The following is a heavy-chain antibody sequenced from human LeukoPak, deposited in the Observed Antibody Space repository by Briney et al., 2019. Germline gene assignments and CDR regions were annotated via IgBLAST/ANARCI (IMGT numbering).Heavy chain of an antibody. CDR3: ARTLGSASYSLIAY. Sequence: PSETLSLTCAVYGGSFSGYYWSWIRQPPGKGLEWIGEINHSGSTNYNPSLKSRVTMSVDTSRNQFSLKLTSVTAADTAVYFCARTLGSASYSLIAYWGQGTLVTVSS. CDR2: INHSGST. D-gene: IGHD3-10*01. J-gene: IGHJ4*02. V-gene: IGHV4-34*01. CDR1: GGSFSGYY.